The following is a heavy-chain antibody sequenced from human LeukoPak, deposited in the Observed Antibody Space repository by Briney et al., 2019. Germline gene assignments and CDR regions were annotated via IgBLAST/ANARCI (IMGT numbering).Heavy chain of an antibody. CDR2: IYSGGST. Sequence: PGGSLRLFCAASGFTVSSNYMSWVRQAPGKGLEWVSVIYSGGSTYYADSVKGRFTISRDNSKNTLYLQMNSLRAEDTAVYYCARGRIAAGTSDYWGQGTLVTVSS. J-gene: IGHJ4*02. D-gene: IGHD6-13*01. V-gene: IGHV3-66*02. CDR1: GFTVSSNY. CDR3: ARGRIAAGTSDY.